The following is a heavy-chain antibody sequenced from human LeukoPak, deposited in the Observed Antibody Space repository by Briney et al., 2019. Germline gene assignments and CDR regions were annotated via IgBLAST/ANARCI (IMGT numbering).Heavy chain of an antibody. V-gene: IGHV4-59*01. D-gene: IGHD2-2*01. Sequence: SETLSLTCTVSGGSLSDYFWTWLRQPPGKGREWIGHITYSGDTNYNPSLKSRLSMSIDTSRRHFSLRLSSVSTADTAVYYCARARSEGVPAGNLHDSWGQGTLVIVSS. CDR1: GGSLSDYF. J-gene: IGHJ4*02. CDR2: ITYSGDT. CDR3: ARARSEGVPAGNLHDS.